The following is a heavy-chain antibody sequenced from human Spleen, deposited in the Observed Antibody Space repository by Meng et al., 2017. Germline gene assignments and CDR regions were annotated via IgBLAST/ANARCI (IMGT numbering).Heavy chain of an antibody. CDR1: GGNFSSYA. CDR2: INTNTGNP. V-gene: IGHV7-4-1*02. CDR3: ARVSAVWASSGWYWDY. Sequence: VRLVQPGAEVKQPGSSVKVSCKASGGNFSSYAISWVRQAPGQGLEWMGWINTNTGNPTYAQGFTGRFVFSLDTSVSTAYLQISSLKAEDTAVYYCARVSAVWASSGWYWDYWGQGTLVTVSS. D-gene: IGHD6-19*01. J-gene: IGHJ4*02.